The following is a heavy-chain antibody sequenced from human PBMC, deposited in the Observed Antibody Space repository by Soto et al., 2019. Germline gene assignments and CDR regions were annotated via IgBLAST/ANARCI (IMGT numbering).Heavy chain of an antibody. CDR3: AKDRLAGNFDY. V-gene: IGHV3-23*01. CDR2: ISNTGGGT. CDR1: GFTFNNYA. J-gene: IGHJ4*02. Sequence: EVQLLDSGGGLVQPGGSLGLSCAASGFTFNNYAMNWVRQAPGMGLEWVATISNTGGGTYYADSVKGLFTISRDNSKNTLYLQMSSLRVEDTAVYYCAKDRLAGNFDYWGQGTQVTVSS.